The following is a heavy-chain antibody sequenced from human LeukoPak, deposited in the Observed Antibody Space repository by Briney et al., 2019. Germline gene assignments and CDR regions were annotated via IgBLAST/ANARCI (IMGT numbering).Heavy chain of an antibody. J-gene: IGHJ4*02. CDR3: ARDGSQTYYYDSSGYYDLDY. V-gene: IGHV1-46*01. CDR1: GYTFTSYY. Sequence: ASVKVSCKASGYTFTSYYMHWVRQAPGQGLEWMGIINPSGGSTSYAQKFQGRVTMTRDTSTSTVYMELSSLRSEDTAVYYCARDGSQTYYYDSSGYYDLDYWGQGTLVTVSS. CDR2: INPSGGST. D-gene: IGHD3-22*01.